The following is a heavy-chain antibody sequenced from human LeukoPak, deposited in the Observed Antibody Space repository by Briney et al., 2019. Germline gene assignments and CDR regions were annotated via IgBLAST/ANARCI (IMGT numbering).Heavy chain of an antibody. Sequence: GGSLRLSCAASGFTFSSYSMNWVRQAPGKGLEWVSLINKDSRDIRYADSVKGRFTISRDNAKNSLYLQMDSLRVEDTAVYYCARDASGWSRDYWGQGTLVTVSS. D-gene: IGHD6-19*01. CDR2: INKDSRDI. CDR3: ARDASGWSRDY. CDR1: GFTFSSYS. J-gene: IGHJ4*02. V-gene: IGHV3-21*01.